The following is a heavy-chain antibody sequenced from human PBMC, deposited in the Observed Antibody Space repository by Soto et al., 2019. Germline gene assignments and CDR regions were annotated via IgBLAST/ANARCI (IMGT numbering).Heavy chain of an antibody. V-gene: IGHV3-21*06. J-gene: IGHJ1*01. CDR3: ARVNQAVAGTGFQH. CDR1: GFTFSSYS. CDR2: ISSSSNYI. D-gene: IGHD6-19*01. Sequence: PGGSLRLSCAASGFTFSSYSMNWVRQAPGKGLEWVPSISSSSNYIYYADSVKGRFTFSRDNAKNSVYLQMNSLRAEDTAVYYCARVNQAVAGTGFQHWGQGTLVTVSS.